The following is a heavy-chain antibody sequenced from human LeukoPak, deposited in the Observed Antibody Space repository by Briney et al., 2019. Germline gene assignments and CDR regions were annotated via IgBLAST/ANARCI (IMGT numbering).Heavy chain of an antibody. J-gene: IGHJ5*02. V-gene: IGHV4-34*01. D-gene: IGHD6-13*01. CDR1: GGSFSGYY. CDR3: ARWAAAGTYWFDP. Sequence: PSETLSLTCAVYGGSFSGYYWSWIRQPPGKGLEWIGEINHSGSTNYNPSLKSRVTISVDTSKNQFSLKLSSVTAADTAVYYCARWAAAGTYWFDPWGQGTLVTVSS. CDR2: INHSGST.